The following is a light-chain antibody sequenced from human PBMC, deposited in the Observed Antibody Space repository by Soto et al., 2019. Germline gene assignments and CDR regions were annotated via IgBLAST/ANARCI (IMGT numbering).Light chain of an antibody. CDR3: GTWDSSLSAVV. Sequence: QSVLTQLPSVSAAPGQTVTISCSGGISNIGNNYVSWYQQVPGTAPKLLIKDNDKRPSEIPDRFSGSKSGTSATLDITGLQTGDEANYYCGTWDSSLSAVVFGGGTKLTVL. CDR2: DND. CDR1: ISNIGNNY. J-gene: IGLJ2*01. V-gene: IGLV1-51*01.